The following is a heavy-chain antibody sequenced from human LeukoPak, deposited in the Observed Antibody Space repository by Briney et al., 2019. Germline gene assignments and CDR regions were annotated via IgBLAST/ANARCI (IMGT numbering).Heavy chain of an antibody. Sequence: PGGSLRLSCAASGFIFSTYSMNWVRQAPGKGLEWVSSISGSGSYKHYVDSVKGRFTISRDNAKNSLFLQMKSLRAEDTAVYYCASDQGYCSGDSCPYGMDVWGQGTTVTVSS. CDR1: GFIFSTYS. V-gene: IGHV3-21*01. CDR2: ISGSGSYK. CDR3: ASDQGYCSGDSCPYGMDV. D-gene: IGHD2-15*01. J-gene: IGHJ6*02.